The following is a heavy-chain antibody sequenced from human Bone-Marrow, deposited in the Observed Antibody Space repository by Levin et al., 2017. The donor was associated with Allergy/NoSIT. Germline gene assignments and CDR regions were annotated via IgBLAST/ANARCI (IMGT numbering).Heavy chain of an antibody. Sequence: SQTLSLTCTVSGNFLSSTYWTWIRQSPGKGLEWIGYILYGGGTNYNPSLTSRVTISADTSKNEFSLNVRSMTTADTAIYYCATGGTWFEGFYFDNWGQGPLITVSS. CDR3: ATGGTWFEGFYFDN. CDR2: ILYGGGT. J-gene: IGHJ4*02. D-gene: IGHD3-10*01. V-gene: IGHV4-59*01. CDR1: GNFLSSTY.